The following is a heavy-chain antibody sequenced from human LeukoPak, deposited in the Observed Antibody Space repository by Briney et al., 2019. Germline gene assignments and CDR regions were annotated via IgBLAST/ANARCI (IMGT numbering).Heavy chain of an antibody. CDR2: LYSGGSI. V-gene: IGHV3-53*01. CDR1: GISVSSNY. CDR3: ARVSLCTGGVCYARWYYFDY. Sequence: GGSLRLSCAASGISVSSNYMSWVRQAPGKGLEWVSVLYSGGSIYYADSVKGRFTISRDNAKNSLYLQMNSLRAEDTAVYYCARVSLCTGGVCYARWYYFDYWGQGTLVTVSS. J-gene: IGHJ4*02. D-gene: IGHD2-8*02.